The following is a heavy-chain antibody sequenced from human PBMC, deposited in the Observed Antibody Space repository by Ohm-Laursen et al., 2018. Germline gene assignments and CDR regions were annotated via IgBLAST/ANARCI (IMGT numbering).Heavy chain of an antibody. V-gene: IGHV2-26*01. CDR2: PFSYDEK. CDR1: GFSLTNTKMG. J-gene: IGHJ4*02. Sequence: PTQTLTLTCTVSGFSLTNTKMGVSWIRQPPGKALEWLPHPFSYDEKSYSTSLKSQVTISKGTSKSQVVLSMTNMDPVDTATYLCGRTYSSSLYYFDFWGQGTLVTVSS. CDR3: GRTYSSSLYYFDF. D-gene: IGHD6-13*01.